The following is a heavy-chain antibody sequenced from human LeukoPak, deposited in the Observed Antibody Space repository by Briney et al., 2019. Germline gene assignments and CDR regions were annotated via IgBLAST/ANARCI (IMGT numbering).Heavy chain of an antibody. CDR1: GYAFTGYY. V-gene: IGHV1-2*02. CDR2: IKPNSGGT. CDR3: ARSLERRAWFDP. J-gene: IGHJ5*02. D-gene: IGHD1-1*01. Sequence: ASVKVSCKASGYAFTGYYMHWVRQAPGQGLEWMGWIKPNSGGTNYAQKFQGRVTMTRDTSISTAYMELSRLRSDDTAVYYCARSLERRAWFDPWGQGTLVTVSS.